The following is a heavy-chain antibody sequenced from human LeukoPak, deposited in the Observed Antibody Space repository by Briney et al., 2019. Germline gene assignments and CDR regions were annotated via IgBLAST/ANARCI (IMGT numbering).Heavy chain of an antibody. J-gene: IGHJ4*02. CDR1: GFTFSTYA. CDR3: ARSTNMYYYGSGSYYDF. Sequence: GGSLRLSCAASGFTFSTYAMSWVLQAPGKGLEWVSGVSGSDGNTYYADSVKGRFTISRDNSRNTLYLQMNSLRAEDTAVYYCARSTNMYYYGSGSYYDFWGQGTLVTVSS. CDR2: VSGSDGNT. V-gene: IGHV3-23*01. D-gene: IGHD3-10*01.